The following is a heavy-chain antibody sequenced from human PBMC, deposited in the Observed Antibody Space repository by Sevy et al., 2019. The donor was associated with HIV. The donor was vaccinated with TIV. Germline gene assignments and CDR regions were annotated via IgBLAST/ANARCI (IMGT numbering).Heavy chain of an antibody. Sequence: GGSLRLSCVASGFTFNDYNMNWVRQAPGKGLEWVSYISGLSNYIYYAGSVKGRFSISRDNAKTSLDLQMNSLRAEDTALDDCVNGGQKDDAFDFWGRGTMVTVSS. V-gene: IGHV3-21*01. J-gene: IGHJ3*01. CDR1: GFTFNDYN. CDR3: VNGGQKDDAFDF. D-gene: IGHD2-8*01. CDR2: ISGLSNYI.